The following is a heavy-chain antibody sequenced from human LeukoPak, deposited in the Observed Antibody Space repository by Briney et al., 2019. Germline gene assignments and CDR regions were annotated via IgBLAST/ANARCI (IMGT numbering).Heavy chain of an antibody. CDR1: EFTFTFSSYG. D-gene: IGHD3-22*01. J-gene: IGHJ4*02. CDR2: ISYDESDQ. CDR3: AKDRSGYYGFDY. Sequence: GGSLRLSSSPSEFTFTFSSYGMHWVRQAPGKGLEWVALISYDESDQYYADSVKGRFTISRDNSKNTLYLQMNSLRAEDTAVYYCAKDRSGYYGFDYWGQGTLVTVSS. V-gene: IGHV3-30*18.